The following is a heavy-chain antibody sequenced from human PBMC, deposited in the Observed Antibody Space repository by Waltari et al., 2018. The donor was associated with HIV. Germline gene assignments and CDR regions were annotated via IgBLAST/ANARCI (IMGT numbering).Heavy chain of an antibody. V-gene: IGHV6-1*01. Sequence: QVQLQQSGPGLVKPSQTLPLPCAISGDSVSSKSAAWNWIQQSPRRGLEWLGRTYFRSRWYIDYAVSVKSRRTINPDTSKNHVSLHLNSVTPEDTAVDFCARGWDYDFWSGLEGGKFDPWGLGTLVTVSS. CDR2: TYFRSRWYI. CDR3: ARGWDYDFWSGLEGGKFDP. J-gene: IGHJ5*02. D-gene: IGHD3-3*01. CDR1: GDSVSSKSAA.